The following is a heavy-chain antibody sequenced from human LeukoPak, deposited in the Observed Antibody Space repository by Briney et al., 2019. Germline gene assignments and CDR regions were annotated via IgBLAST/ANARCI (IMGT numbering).Heavy chain of an antibody. CDR3: AKRPTWGGY. CDR1: GLTFSTYE. V-gene: IGHV3-48*03. D-gene: IGHD3-10*01. Sequence: PGGSLRLSCAASGLTFSTYEMHWVRQAPGKGLEWVPYISSSETTIYYADSVKRRFTISRDNAKNSLFLQMNSLRAEDTAVYYCAKRPTWGGYWGQGTLVTVSS. CDR2: ISSSETTI. J-gene: IGHJ4*02.